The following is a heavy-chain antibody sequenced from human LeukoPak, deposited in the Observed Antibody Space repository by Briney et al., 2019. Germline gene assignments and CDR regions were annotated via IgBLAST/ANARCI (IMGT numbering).Heavy chain of an antibody. CDR2: IKQDGSEK. Sequence: GGSLRLSCTASGFTFSSYWMNWVRQAPGKGLEWVANIKQDGSEKYYVDSVKGRFTISRDNAKKSLYLQMNSLRAEDTAVYYCAREAEMANLDYWGQGTLVTVSS. CDR1: GFTFSSYW. D-gene: IGHD5-24*01. CDR3: AREAEMANLDY. J-gene: IGHJ4*02. V-gene: IGHV3-7*04.